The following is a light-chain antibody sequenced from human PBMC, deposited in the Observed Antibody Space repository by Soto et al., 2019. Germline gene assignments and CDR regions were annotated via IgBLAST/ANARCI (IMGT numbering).Light chain of an antibody. Sequence: QSVLTQPPSVSGAPGQRVTISCTGSSSNIGAGYDVHWYQQLPGTAPKLLIYGNSNRPSGVPDRFSGSKSGTSASLAITGLQAEDEADYYCNSQRSSGTRVFGTGTKLTVL. V-gene: IGLV1-40*01. CDR1: SSNIGAGYD. CDR3: NSQRSSGTRV. CDR2: GNS. J-gene: IGLJ1*01.